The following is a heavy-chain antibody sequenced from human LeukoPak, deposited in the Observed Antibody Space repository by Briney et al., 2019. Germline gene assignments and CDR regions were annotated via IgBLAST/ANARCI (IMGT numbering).Heavy chain of an antibody. CDR2: ISSSSSTI. CDR1: GFTFSSYS. J-gene: IGHJ6*03. CDR3: ANHGNSGSYYRYYYYMDV. V-gene: IGHV3-48*04. Sequence: PGGSLRLSCAASGFTFSSYSMNWVRQAPGKGLEWVSYISSSSSTIYYADSVKGRFTISRDNAKNSLYLQMNSLRAEDTAVYYCANHGNSGSYYRYYYYMDVWGKGTTVTVSS. D-gene: IGHD1-26*01.